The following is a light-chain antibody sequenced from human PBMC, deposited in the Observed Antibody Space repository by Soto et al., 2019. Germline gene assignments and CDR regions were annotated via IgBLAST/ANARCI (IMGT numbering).Light chain of an antibody. CDR1: ESVSSN. CDR3: QQYNKWRT. J-gene: IGKJ1*01. Sequence: DIVVTHTPATLPVSAGERDTLSCRASESVSSNLAWYQQRPGQAPRLLIYGASTRATGIPARISGSGSGTGFTLTISSLQAEDFAVYYCQQYNKWRTFGQGTKVDIK. V-gene: IGKV3-15*01. CDR2: GAS.